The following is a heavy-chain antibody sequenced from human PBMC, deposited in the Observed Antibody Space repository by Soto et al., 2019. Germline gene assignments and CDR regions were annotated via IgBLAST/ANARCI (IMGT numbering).Heavy chain of an antibody. J-gene: IGHJ4*01. CDR1: AGTFSRYT. D-gene: IGHD3-10*01. V-gene: IGHV1-69*08. Sequence: QVHLVQSGAEVKKPGSSVKVSCKASAGTFSRYTISWVRQAPGQGLEWMGSIIPILGIANYAQKFQGRVTITADNSTSTADMELSSLSSQDTAVYYCARDQDITPDFWGHGTPDTVSS. CDR2: IIPILGIA. CDR3: ARDQDITPDF.